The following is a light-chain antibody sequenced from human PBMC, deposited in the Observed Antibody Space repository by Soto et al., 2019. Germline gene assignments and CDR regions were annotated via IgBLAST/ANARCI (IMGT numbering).Light chain of an antibody. J-gene: IGKJ1*01. V-gene: IGKV1-5*03. CDR3: QQY. CDR2: KAS. Sequence: DIQMTQSPSTLSASVRDRVTITCRASQTISSWLAWFQQRPGRAPKFLIYKASSLKNGVPLRFSGSGSGTHFSLTDSSLQTDDFATYYCQQYIGQGTKVDIK. CDR1: QTISSW.